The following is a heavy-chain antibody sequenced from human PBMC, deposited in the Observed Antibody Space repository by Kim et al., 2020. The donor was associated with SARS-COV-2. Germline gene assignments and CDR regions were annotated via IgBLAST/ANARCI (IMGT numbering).Heavy chain of an antibody. CDR1: GYTFTSYG. CDR2: ISAYNGNT. Sequence: ASVKVSCKASGYTFTSYGISWVRQAPGQGLEWMGWISAYNGNTNYAQKLQGRVTMTTDTSTSTAYMELRSLRSDDTAVYYCARESGRLTLLWFGEVDYWGQGTLVTVSS. CDR3: ARESGRLTLLWFGEVDY. V-gene: IGHV1-18*01. D-gene: IGHD3-10*01. J-gene: IGHJ4*02.